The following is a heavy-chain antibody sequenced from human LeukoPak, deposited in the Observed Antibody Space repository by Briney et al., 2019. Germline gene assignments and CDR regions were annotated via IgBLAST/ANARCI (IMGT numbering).Heavy chain of an antibody. CDR1: GDSISRGEYF. V-gene: IGHV4-61*08. CDR3: VKDNGRWFDP. J-gene: IGHJ5*02. CDR2: NYYSGST. Sequence: PSETLSLTCTVSGDSISRGEYFWTWIRQSPGKGLEWIGNNYYSGSTNYNPSLKSRVTISIDPSKNQFSLKLSSVTAADTAIYYCVKDNGRWFDPWGQGTLVIVSS. D-gene: IGHD1-26*01.